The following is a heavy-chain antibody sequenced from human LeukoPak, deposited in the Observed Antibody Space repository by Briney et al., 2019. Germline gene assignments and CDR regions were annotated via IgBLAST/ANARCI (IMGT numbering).Heavy chain of an antibody. CDR1: GGSISSSSYY. CDR2: IYYSGST. CDR3: ARTMGSALVADY. Sequence: SETLSLTCTVSGGSISSSSYYWGWIRQPPGKGREWIGSIYYSGSTYYNPSLKSRVTISVDTSKNQFSLKLSSVTAADTAVYYCARTMGSALVADYWGQGTLVTVSS. D-gene: IGHD6-6*01. J-gene: IGHJ4*02. V-gene: IGHV4-39*01.